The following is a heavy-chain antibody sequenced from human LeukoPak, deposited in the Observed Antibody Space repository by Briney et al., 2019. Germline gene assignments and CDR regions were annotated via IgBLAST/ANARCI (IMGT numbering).Heavy chain of an antibody. Sequence: GGSLRLSCAASGFTFSSYDMHWVRQVTGKGLEWVSGIGTAGDTYYPGSVKGRFTTSRENAMNSLYLQMNSLRAEDTAVCYCARGVSSGYHVFDSWGQGTLVTVSS. J-gene: IGHJ4*02. CDR3: ARGVSSGYHVFDS. V-gene: IGHV3-13*01. CDR1: GFTFSSYD. D-gene: IGHD3-22*01. CDR2: IGTAGDT.